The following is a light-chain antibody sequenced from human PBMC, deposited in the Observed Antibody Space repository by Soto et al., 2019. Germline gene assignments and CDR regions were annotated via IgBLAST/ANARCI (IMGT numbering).Light chain of an antibody. V-gene: IGKV1-5*01. CDR2: DAS. CDR3: QQYGGFSRT. Sequence: DIPVTQSPSTLSASVGDRVTITCRASQSISNSLAWYHQKPGTAPKLLIYDASNLERGVPSRFSGSGSGTEFTLTISRLQPDDFATYYCQQYGGFSRTFGQGTKV. CDR1: QSISNS. J-gene: IGKJ1*01.